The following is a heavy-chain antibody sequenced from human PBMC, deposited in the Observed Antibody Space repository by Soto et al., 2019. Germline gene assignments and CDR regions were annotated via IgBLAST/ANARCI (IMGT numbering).Heavy chain of an antibody. CDR3: ARVDMICDSGRCYGEPLDV. CDR2: IQSGGTT. D-gene: IGHD2-15*01. V-gene: IGHV3-66*01. CDR1: GFTVSSKY. J-gene: IGHJ6*04. Sequence: EVQLVESGGGLVQPGGSLRLSCAASGFTVSSKYMSWVRQAPGKGLEWVSLIQSGGTTYYADSVKGRFTISRDTSGNPVHLQMHSLRAEDTAVYYGARVDMICDSGRCYGEPLDVRCKGTRVTVSS.